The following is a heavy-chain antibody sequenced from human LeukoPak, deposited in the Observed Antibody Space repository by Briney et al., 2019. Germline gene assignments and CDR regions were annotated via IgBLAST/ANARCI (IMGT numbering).Heavy chain of an antibody. D-gene: IGHD1-14*01. CDR1: GYIFTSYW. V-gene: IGHV5-51*01. J-gene: IGHJ3*02. CDR3: ARHPGVVYDAFDI. Sequence: NRGESLKISCQGSGYIFTSYWMGWVRHLPGKGLEWMGMIYPGDSDTRYSPSFQGQVTISADKSISTAYLQWTRPKASDTAVYYCARHPGVVYDAFDIWGQGTMVTVSS. CDR2: IYPGDSDT.